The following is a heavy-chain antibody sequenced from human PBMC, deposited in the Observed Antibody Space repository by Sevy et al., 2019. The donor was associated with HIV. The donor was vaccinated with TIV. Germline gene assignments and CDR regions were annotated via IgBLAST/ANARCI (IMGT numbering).Heavy chain of an antibody. D-gene: IGHD4-4*01. V-gene: IGHV4-30-4*01. Sequence: KQSQTLSLTCTVSGGSINSGDYFWSWIRQPPGKGLEYIGYIYYSGSTYYNPSLKSRVTVSMDTSKNHFSLKLSSVTAADTAVYYCAREKSTVTSAPYFFDYWGRGALVTVSS. J-gene: IGHJ4*02. CDR2: IYYSGST. CDR1: GGSINSGDYF. CDR3: AREKSTVTSAPYFFDY.